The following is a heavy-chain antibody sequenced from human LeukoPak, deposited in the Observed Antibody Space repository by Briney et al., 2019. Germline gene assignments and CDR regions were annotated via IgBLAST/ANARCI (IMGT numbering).Heavy chain of an antibody. J-gene: IGHJ5*02. CDR3: ARDIGIVVVVAARGFGWFDP. D-gene: IGHD2-15*01. CDR2: ISAYNSNK. V-gene: IGHV1-18*01. Sequence: ASVKVSCEASVYTCTSDGICWVRQAPGQGGVWMGWISAYNSNKHYAQKLQGRVTMPTDTYTSTAYMELRSLRSDDTAVYYCARDIGIVVVVAARGFGWFDPWGQGTLVTVSS. CDR1: VYTCTSDG.